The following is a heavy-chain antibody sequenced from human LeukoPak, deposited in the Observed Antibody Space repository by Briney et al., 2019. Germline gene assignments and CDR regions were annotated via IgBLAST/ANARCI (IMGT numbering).Heavy chain of an antibody. Sequence: GESLKISCKGSGYSFTYWIGWVRQMPGKGLEWMGIIYSGDPHTKYSPSFQGRVTISADKSISTAYLQRSSLEASDTAMYYCASARHGDYVWDYWGQGTLVTVSS. J-gene: IGHJ4*02. D-gene: IGHD4-17*01. V-gene: IGHV5-51*01. CDR2: IYSGDPHT. CDR1: GYSFTYW. CDR3: ASARHGDYVWDY.